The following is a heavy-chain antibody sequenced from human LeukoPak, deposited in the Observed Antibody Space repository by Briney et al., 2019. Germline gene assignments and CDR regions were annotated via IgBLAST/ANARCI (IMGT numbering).Heavy chain of an antibody. CDR1: GYGFTSYW. CDR2: IYPGDSNT. D-gene: IGHD2-21*02. V-gene: IGHV5-51*01. CDR3: VQCGGDCYTSSH. J-gene: IGHJ4*02. Sequence: GESLKISCESSGYGFTSYWIGWVRQMPGKGLEWMGIIYPGDSNTRYSPSFQGQVTISADESISTAYLQWSSLKASDSAMYYCVQCGGDCYTSSHWGQGTLVTVSS.